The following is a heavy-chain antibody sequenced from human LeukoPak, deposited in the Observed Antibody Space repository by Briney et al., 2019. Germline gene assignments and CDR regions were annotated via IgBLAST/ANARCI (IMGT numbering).Heavy chain of an antibody. CDR2: INPNSGGT. J-gene: IGHJ4*02. CDR1: GYTFTGYY. Sequence: ASVKVSYKAAGYTFTGYYMHWVRQAPGQGLEWMGWINPNSGGTNYAQKFQGRVTMTRDTSISTAYMELSRLRSDDTAVYYCARGDRGYSGYETVDYWGQGTLVTVSS. D-gene: IGHD5-12*01. V-gene: IGHV1-2*02. CDR3: ARGDRGYSGYETVDY.